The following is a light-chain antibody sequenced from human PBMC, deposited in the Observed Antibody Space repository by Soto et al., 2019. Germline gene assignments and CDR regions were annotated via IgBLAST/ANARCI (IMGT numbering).Light chain of an antibody. CDR3: QQRSRWPRGT. CDR1: QNVGNN. J-gene: IGKJ2*02. Sequence: VLTQSPATLSLSPGESATLSCRASQNVGNNLAWYQQKSGQAPSRLIYAASDRATGVPARFSGRMSGTDFTLTISSLEPEDFATYFCQQRSRWPRGTFGRGTKLE. V-gene: IGKV3-11*01. CDR2: AAS.